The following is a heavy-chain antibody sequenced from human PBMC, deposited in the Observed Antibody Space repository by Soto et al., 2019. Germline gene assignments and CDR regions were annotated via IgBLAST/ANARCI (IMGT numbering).Heavy chain of an antibody. CDR1: GHTLTELS. J-gene: IGHJ4*02. V-gene: IGHV1-24*01. D-gene: IGHD5-12*01. Sequence: QVQLVQSGAEVKKPGASVKVSCRISGHTLTELSVHWVRQAPGKGLEWMGGFDPEDGEIIHAQKFQGRVTMTEDTSADSDYMEVSSLTSEDTAVYYCVAGGTRWLRSPFDYWGQGTLVTVSS. CDR2: FDPEDGEI. CDR3: VAGGTRWLRSPFDY.